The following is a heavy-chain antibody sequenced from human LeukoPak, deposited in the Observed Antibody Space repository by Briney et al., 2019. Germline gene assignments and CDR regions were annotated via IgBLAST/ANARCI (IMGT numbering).Heavy chain of an antibody. Sequence: GGSLRLSCSASGFTFSSYAMHWVRQAPGKGLGYVSAISSNGGSTYYADSVKGRYTISRDNSKNTLYLQMSSLRAEDTAVYYCVKGDYLLDYWGQGTLVTVSS. CDR2: ISSNGGST. J-gene: IGHJ4*02. V-gene: IGHV3-64D*06. D-gene: IGHD4-17*01. CDR3: VKGDYLLDY. CDR1: GFTFSSYA.